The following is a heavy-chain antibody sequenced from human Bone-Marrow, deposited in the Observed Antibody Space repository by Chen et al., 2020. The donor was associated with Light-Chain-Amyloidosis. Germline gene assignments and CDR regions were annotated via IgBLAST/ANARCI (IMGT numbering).Heavy chain of an antibody. Sequence: EVQLEQSGPEGNKPGESLKISCKGSGYTFPTYWIGWGRQMPGKGLEWMGVIYPDDSDARYRPSFEGQVTISADKSITTAYLQWRSLKASDTAMYYCARRRDGYNFDYWGQGTLVTVSS. D-gene: IGHD5-12*01. CDR1: GYTFPTYW. CDR2: IYPDDSDA. V-gene: IGHV5-51*01. CDR3: ARRRDGYNFDY. J-gene: IGHJ4*02.